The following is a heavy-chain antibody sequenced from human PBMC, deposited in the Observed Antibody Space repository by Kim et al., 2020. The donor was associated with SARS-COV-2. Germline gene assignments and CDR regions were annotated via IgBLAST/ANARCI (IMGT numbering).Heavy chain of an antibody. V-gene: IGHV4-59*01. CDR3: ARFVVPAAPFDY. D-gene: IGHD2-2*01. Sequence: SETLSLTCTVSGGSISSYYWSWIRQPPGKGLEWIGYIYYSGSTNYNPSLKSRVTISVDTSKNQFSLKLSSVTAADTAVYYCARFVVPAAPFDYWGQGTLVTVSS. CDR2: IYYSGST. J-gene: IGHJ4*02. CDR1: GGSISSYY.